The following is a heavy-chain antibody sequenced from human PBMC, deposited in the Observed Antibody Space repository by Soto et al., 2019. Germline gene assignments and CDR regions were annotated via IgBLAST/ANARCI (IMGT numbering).Heavy chain of an antibody. Sequence: ASVKVSCKASGGTFSSYAISWVRQAPGQGLEWMGGIIPIFGTANYAQKFQGRVTITADKSTSTAYMELSSLRSEDTAVCYCARERLGYCSGGSCYSGMDVWGQGTTVTVSS. D-gene: IGHD2-15*01. CDR1: GGTFSSYA. J-gene: IGHJ6*02. V-gene: IGHV1-69*06. CDR2: IIPIFGTA. CDR3: ARERLGYCSGGSCYSGMDV.